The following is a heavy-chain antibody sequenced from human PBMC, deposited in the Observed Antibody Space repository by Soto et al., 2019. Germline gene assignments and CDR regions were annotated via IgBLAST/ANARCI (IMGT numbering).Heavy chain of an antibody. V-gene: IGHV3-23*01. D-gene: IGHD3-22*01. CDR1: GFRFSSYS. J-gene: IGHJ4*02. Sequence: GGSLRLSCAASGFRFSSYSRSWVRQTPGKGLEWVAAITATGDRTYYADSVTGRFTISRDNSKKTHYLQMTSLRAEDTAMYYCATMNGYFEYWGQGTPVTVYS. CDR2: ITATGDRT. CDR3: ATMNGYFEY.